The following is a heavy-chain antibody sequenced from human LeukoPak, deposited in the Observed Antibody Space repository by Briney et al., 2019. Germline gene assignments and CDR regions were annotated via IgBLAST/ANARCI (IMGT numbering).Heavy chain of an antibody. Sequence: PGGSLRLSCAASGFTFSSYNMNWVRQAPGKGLEWVSSISSGSNYIYYADSLKGRFTISRDNAKNSLYLQMNSLRAEDMAVYYCARGKRYFDYWGQGTLVTVSS. CDR2: ISSGSNYI. V-gene: IGHV3-21*01. CDR3: ARGKRYFDY. J-gene: IGHJ4*02. CDR1: GFTFSSYN.